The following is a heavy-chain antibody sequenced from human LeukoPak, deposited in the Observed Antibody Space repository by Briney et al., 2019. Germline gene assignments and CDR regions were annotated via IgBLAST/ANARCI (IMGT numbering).Heavy chain of an antibody. V-gene: IGHV3-53*01. J-gene: IGHJ4*02. CDR2: IYSGGAT. CDR3: AKGAGQLVLESYFDY. D-gene: IGHD6-6*01. Sequence: IYSGGATFYADSVKGRFTISRDNSENTVYLQMNSLRAEDTAVYYCAKGAGQLVLESYFDYWGQGTLVTVSS.